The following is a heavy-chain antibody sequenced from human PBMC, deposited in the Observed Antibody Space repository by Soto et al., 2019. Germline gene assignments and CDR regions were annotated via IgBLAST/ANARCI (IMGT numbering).Heavy chain of an antibody. CDR1: GFTFSSYA. CDR2: ISGIGGSP. CDR3: SKGGGVWQWEPTDGYFDY. V-gene: IGHV3-23*01. Sequence: PGGSLRLSCAASGFTFSSYAMSWVRQAPGKELEWVSAISGIGGSPYYADSVKGRFTISRDNSKNTLYLQMNILSAEATAVYYCSKGGGVWQWEPTDGYFDYWGQGTLVTVSS. J-gene: IGHJ4*02. D-gene: IGHD6-19*01.